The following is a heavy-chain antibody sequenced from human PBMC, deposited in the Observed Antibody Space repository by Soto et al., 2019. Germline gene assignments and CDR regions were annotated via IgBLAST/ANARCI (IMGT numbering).Heavy chain of an antibody. J-gene: IGHJ4*02. V-gene: IGHV3-9*01. CDR3: AISQDRGGRTTFIY. D-gene: IGHD3-16*01. Sequence: GGSLRLSCAVSGFTFDDNAMHWVRQAPEKGLEWVSGINWKSDIGYADSVKGRFTTSRDNAENSLYLQMNSLRAEDTALYYCAISQDRGGRTTFIYWGQGTQVTVSS. CDR1: GFTFDDNA. CDR2: INWKSDI.